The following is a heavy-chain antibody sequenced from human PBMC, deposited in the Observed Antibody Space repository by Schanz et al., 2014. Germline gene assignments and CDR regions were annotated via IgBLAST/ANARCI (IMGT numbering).Heavy chain of an antibody. V-gene: IGHV1-69*04. D-gene: IGHD2-2*02. CDR3: AGTYCSSTSCYTGYYYMDV. J-gene: IGHJ6*03. CDR1: GITFSTYV. CDR2: IIPILGIA. Sequence: QVQLVQSGAEVKKPGASVKVSCKASGITFSTYVVVCVRQAPGQGLEWMGRIIPILGIANYAQNFQGRVTITADKSTSTAYMELTSLRSDDTAVYYCAGTYCSSTSCYTGYYYMDVWGKGTTXTVS.